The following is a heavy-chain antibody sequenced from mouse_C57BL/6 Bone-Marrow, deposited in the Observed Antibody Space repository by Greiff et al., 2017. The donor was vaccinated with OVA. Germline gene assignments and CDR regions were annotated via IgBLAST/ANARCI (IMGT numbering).Heavy chain of an antibody. Sequence: EVMRVESGGGLVQPGESLKLSCVSNEYEFPSHDLSWVRKPPEKRLELVAAISSDGGSTYSPDTMERRYIIYIDNTKQTLYLQMSSLRSEDTALYYFARQDYDGAMDYWGKGTSVTVSS. CDR2: ISSDGGST. CDR1: EYEFPSHD. D-gene: IGHD2-4*01. CDR3: ARQDYDGAMDY. V-gene: IGHV5-2*01. J-gene: IGHJ4*01.